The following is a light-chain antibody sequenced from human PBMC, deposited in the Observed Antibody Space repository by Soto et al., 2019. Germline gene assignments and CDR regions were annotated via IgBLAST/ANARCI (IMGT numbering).Light chain of an antibody. V-gene: IGKV3-15*01. CDR1: QSLGSD. CDR3: QQYYNWPRT. CDR2: GAS. J-gene: IGKJ1*01. Sequence: ILLTQSPGTLSLSPGDTATLSCRASQSLGSDLAWYQQKPGKAPRLLIFGASARPTGIPARISGSGSGTEFTLTISSLPSEDFEVYFCQQYYNWPRTFGQGTKVDIK.